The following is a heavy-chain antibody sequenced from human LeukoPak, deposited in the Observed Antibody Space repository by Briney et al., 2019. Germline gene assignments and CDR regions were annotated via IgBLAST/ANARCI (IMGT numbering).Heavy chain of an antibody. CDR3: ANTRAAGALSAFDI. J-gene: IGHJ3*02. CDR2: IIPIFGTA. CDR1: GGTFSSYA. Sequence: SVKVSCKASGGTFSSYATSWVRQAPGQGLEWMGGIIPIFGTANYAQKFQGRVTITADESTSTAYMELSSLRSEDTAVYYCANTRAAGALSAFDIWGQGTMVTVSS. V-gene: IGHV1-69*01. D-gene: IGHD2-15*01.